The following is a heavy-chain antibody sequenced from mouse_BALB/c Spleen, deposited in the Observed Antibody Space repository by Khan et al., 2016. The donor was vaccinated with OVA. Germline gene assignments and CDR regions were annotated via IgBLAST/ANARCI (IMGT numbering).Heavy chain of an antibody. J-gene: IGHJ4*01. V-gene: IGHV9-3-1*01. Sequence: QIQLVQSGPELKKPGETVKISCKASGYTFTKYGMNWVKQAPGKGLKWMGWINTYTGEPTYADDFNGRFAFSLETSASTAYLQINNLKNEDTATYYCARPPYYSYVLDNWGQGTSVTVTS. D-gene: IGHD2-10*01. CDR2: INTYTGEP. CDR1: GYTFTKYG. CDR3: ARPPYYSYVLDN.